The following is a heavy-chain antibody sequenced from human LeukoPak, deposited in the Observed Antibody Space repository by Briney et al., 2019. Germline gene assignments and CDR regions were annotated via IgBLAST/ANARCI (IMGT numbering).Heavy chain of an antibody. CDR1: GGTFSSYA. J-gene: IGHJ6*02. CDR2: IIPILGIA. Sequence: ASVKVSCKASGGTFSSYAISWVRRAPGQGLEWMGRIIPILGIANYAQKFQGRVTITADKSTSTAYMELSSLRSEDTAVYYCARERSVYYYYGMDVWGQGTTVTVSS. V-gene: IGHV1-69*04. CDR3: ARERSVYYYYGMDV.